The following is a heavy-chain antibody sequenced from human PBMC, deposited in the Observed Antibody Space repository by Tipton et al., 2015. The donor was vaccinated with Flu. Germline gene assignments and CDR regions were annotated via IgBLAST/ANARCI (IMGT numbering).Heavy chain of an antibody. Sequence: TLSLTCTVSGGSISSYYWSWIRQPAGKGPEWIGRIYSSGSTSYNPSLKSRVTMSVDTAENQLFLRLSSVTAADTAVYYCARSVTYYYDSSGSTFDYWGQGTLVTVSS. CDR3: ARSVTYYYDSSGSTFDY. D-gene: IGHD6-19*01. CDR2: IYSSGST. J-gene: IGHJ4*02. V-gene: IGHV4-4*07. CDR1: GGSISSYY.